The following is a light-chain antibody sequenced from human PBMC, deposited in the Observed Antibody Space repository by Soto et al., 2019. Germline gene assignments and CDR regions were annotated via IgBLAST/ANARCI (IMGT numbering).Light chain of an antibody. Sequence: QSVLTQPASVSGSPGQSITISCTGTSRDIGGYNYVSWYQHHPGKAPKLMIYEVSNRPSGVSNRFSGSKSGNTASLTISGLQAEDEADYYCSSYIIDSTVVFGGGTKVTVL. J-gene: IGLJ2*01. V-gene: IGLV2-14*01. CDR1: SRDIGGYNY. CDR3: SSYIIDSTVV. CDR2: EVS.